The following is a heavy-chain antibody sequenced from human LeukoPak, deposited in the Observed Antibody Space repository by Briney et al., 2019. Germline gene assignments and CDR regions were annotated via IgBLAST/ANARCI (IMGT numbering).Heavy chain of an antibody. J-gene: IGHJ4*02. D-gene: IGHD3-3*01. CDR3: AKDLEYYDFWSGYTDVY. CDR1: GFTFSSYA. V-gene: IGHV3-23*01. CDR2: ISGSGGST. Sequence: GGSLRLSCAASGFTFSSYAMSWVRQAPGKGLEWVSAISGSGGSTYYADSVKGRFTISRDNSKNTLYLQMNSLRAEDMAVYYCAKDLEYYDFWSGYTDVYWGQGTLVTVSS.